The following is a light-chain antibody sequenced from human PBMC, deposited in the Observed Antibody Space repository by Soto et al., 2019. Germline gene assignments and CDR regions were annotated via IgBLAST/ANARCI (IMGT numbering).Light chain of an antibody. CDR1: SSDVGGYNY. V-gene: IGLV2-8*01. CDR3: SSYAYSNNFYFV. J-gene: IGLJ3*02. Sequence: QSALTQPPSASGSPGKSVTISCTGTSSDVGGYNYVSWYQQYPGRAPNLMIYEVTKRPSGVPDRFSGSKSGNTASLTVSGLQAEDEADYYYSSYAYSNNFYFVFGGGTKLTV. CDR2: EVT.